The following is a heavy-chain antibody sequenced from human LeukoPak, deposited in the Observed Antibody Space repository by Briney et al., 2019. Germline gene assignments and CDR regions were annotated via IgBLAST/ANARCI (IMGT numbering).Heavy chain of an antibody. CDR2: IKQDGSEK. Sequence: GRSLRVSCAAPGFTLSSYWMSGVREYLGKVLEWLARIKQDGSEKHYVDSVKGRFTISRDNAKNSLDLQMNSLRGEDTAVYYCARDSKGGSYWFDPWGQGTLVTVSS. V-gene: IGHV3-7*01. D-gene: IGHD1-26*01. CDR3: ARDSKGGSYWFDP. J-gene: IGHJ5*02. CDR1: GFTLSSYW.